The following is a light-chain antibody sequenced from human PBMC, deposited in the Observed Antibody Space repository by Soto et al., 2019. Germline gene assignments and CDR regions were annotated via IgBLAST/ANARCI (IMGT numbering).Light chain of an antibody. CDR1: QTIRSNY. V-gene: IGKV3-20*01. CDR3: QQYGSSPWT. Sequence: ETALTQSPGTLSLSPGERATLSCRASQTIRSNYLAWYRQTPGKAPRLLIYGASNSATGIADRFSGSGSGTEFTLIISRLEPEDFAMYYCQQYGSSPWTFGGGTKVEIK. CDR2: GAS. J-gene: IGKJ1*01.